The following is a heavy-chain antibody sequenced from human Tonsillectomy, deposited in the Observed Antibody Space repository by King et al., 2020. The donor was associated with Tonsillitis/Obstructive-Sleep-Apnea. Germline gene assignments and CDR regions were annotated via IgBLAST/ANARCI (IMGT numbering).Heavy chain of an antibody. CDR2: IYYSGGT. V-gene: IGHV4-31*03. Sequence: QLQESGPGLVKPSQTLSLTCTVAVGSISSGGYYWSWIRQHPGKGLEWIGYIYYSGGTYYNPSLNGRVTISLDKSKNQFSLKLSTVTAADTAVYYCAREGRYYYDSSRYYQYYFDYWGQGTLVTVSS. CDR1: VGSISSGGYY. CDR3: AREGRYYYDSSRYYQYYFDY. J-gene: IGHJ4*02. D-gene: IGHD3-22*01.